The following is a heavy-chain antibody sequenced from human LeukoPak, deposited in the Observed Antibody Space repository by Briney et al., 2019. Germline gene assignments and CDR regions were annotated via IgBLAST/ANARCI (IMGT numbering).Heavy chain of an antibody. Sequence: SETLSLTCTVSGGSINSSSYYWGWIRQPPGKGLEWIGSIYYSGSTYYNPSLKSRVTISVDTSKNQFSLKLSSVTAADTAVYYCASLVAGFDAFDIWGQGTMVTVSS. CDR3: ASLVAGFDAFDI. CDR2: IYYSGST. D-gene: IGHD6-19*01. J-gene: IGHJ3*02. CDR1: GGSINSSSYY. V-gene: IGHV4-39*01.